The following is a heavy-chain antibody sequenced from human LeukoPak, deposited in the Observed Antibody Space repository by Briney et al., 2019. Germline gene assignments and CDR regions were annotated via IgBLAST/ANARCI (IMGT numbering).Heavy chain of an antibody. CDR1: GYTFTSYG. D-gene: IGHD3-3*01. V-gene: IGHV1-18*01. J-gene: IGHJ6*03. CDR3: ARGAPWSGPYYYYYYMDV. Sequence: ASVKVSCKASGYTFTSYGISWVRQAPGQGLEWMGWISAYNGNTNYAQKLQGRVTMTTDTSTSTAYMELRSLRSDDTAVYYCARGAPWSGPYYYYYYMDVWGKGTTVTVSS. CDR2: ISAYNGNT.